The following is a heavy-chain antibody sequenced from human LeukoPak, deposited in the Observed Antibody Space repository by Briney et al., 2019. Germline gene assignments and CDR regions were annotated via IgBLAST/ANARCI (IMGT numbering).Heavy chain of an antibody. CDR1: GGTFSSYA. D-gene: IGHD3-3*01. Sequence: SVKVSCKAPGGTFSSYAISWVRQAPGQGLEWMGGIIPIFGTANYAQKFQGRVTITADESTSTAYMELSSLRSEDTAVYYCARADRPTIFGVVAYNWFDPWGQGTLVTVSS. J-gene: IGHJ5*02. V-gene: IGHV1-69*13. CDR3: ARADRPTIFGVVAYNWFDP. CDR2: IIPIFGTA.